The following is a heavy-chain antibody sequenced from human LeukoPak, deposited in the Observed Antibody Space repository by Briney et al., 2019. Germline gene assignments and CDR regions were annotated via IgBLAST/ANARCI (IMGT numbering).Heavy chain of an antibody. CDR1: GFTVSSNY. D-gene: IGHD6-6*01. CDR3: ARDLIAARTFDY. V-gene: IGHV3-66*02. CDR2: TYYGGST. J-gene: IGHJ4*02. Sequence: PGGSLRLSCAASGFTVSSNYISWVRQAPGKGLEWVSVTYYGGSTYYADSVKGRFTISRDNSKNTLYLQLNSLRAEDTAVYYCARDLIAARTFDYWGQGTLVTVSS.